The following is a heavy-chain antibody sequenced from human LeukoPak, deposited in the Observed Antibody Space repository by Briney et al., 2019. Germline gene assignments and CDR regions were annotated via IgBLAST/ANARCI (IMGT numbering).Heavy chain of an antibody. CDR1: GFTFSSYG. D-gene: IGHD2-2*01. CDR2: ISGSGGST. J-gene: IGHJ5*02. Sequence: PGGSLRLSCAASGFTFSSYGMHWVRQAPGKGLEWVSAISGSGGSTYYADSVKGRFTISRDNSKKTLYLQMNSLRAEDTAVYYCAKDRHAPGRYCSTTTCFPFDLWGQGTLVTVSS. V-gene: IGHV3-23*01. CDR3: AKDRHAPGRYCSTTTCFPFDL.